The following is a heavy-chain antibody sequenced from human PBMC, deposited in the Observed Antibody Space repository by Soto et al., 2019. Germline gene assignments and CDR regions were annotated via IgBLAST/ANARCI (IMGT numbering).Heavy chain of an antibody. J-gene: IGHJ6*02. CDR1: GFTFSSYG. V-gene: IGHV3-30*18. CDR2: ISYDGTNK. D-gene: IGHD3-16*01. CDR3: AKDSQGGLSNHYYAMDG. Sequence: PGGSLRLSCAASGFTFSSYGMHWVRQAPGKGLEWVAIISYDGTNKYYADSVKGRFTISRDNSKNTVYLQMNSLRAEDTNVYYCAKDSQGGLSNHYYAMDGWGQGTRVAFSS.